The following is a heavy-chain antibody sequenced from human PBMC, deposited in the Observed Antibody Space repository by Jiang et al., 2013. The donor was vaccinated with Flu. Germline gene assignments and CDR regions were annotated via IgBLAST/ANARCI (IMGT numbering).Heavy chain of an antibody. V-gene: IGHV5-51*03. J-gene: IGHJ3*02. CDR3: ARGYGDIAVVVAATPNHYAFDI. D-gene: IGHD2-15*01. CDR1: GYSFTSYW. Sequence: GAEVKKPGESLKISCKGSGYSFTSYWIGWVRQMPGKGLEWMGIIYPGDSDTRYSPSFQGQVTISADKSISTAYLQWSSLKASDTAMYYCARGYGDIAVVVAATPNHYAFDIWGQGTMVTVSS. CDR2: IYPGDSDT.